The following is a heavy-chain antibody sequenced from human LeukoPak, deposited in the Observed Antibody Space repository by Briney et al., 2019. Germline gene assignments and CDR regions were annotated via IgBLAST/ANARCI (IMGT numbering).Heavy chain of an antibody. CDR1: GGSFSGYY. D-gene: IGHD4-11*01. J-gene: IGHJ4*02. Sequence: SETLSLTCAVYGGSFSGYYWSWIRQSPGKGLEWIGEINHSGSTNYNPSLKSRVTISVDTSKNQFSLKLSSVTAADTAVYYCARGGGYSNYRRHFDYWGQGTLVTVSS. CDR2: INHSGST. V-gene: IGHV4-34*01. CDR3: ARGGGYSNYRRHFDY.